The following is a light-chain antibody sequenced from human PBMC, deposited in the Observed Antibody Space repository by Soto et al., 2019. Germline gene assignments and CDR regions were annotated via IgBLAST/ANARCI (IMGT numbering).Light chain of an antibody. V-gene: IGKV1-5*01. CDR3: QQYKSYPWT. CDR2: DAS. Sequence: DMQMTQSPSTLSASVGDRVTITCRASQSISSWLAWYQQKPGKAPKLLIYDASSLERGVPSRFSGSGSGTEFTLTISSLQPDDFATYYCQQYKSYPWTFGQGTKVDIK. CDR1: QSISSW. J-gene: IGKJ1*01.